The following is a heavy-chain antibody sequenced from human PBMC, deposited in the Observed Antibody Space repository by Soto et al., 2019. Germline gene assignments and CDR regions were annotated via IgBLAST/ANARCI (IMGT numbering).Heavy chain of an antibody. CDR3: AKDYSDRDYVQNWFDP. V-gene: IGHV3-30*18. J-gene: IGHJ5*02. D-gene: IGHD4-17*01. CDR2: ISYDGSNK. Sequence: PGGSLRLSCAASGFTFSSYGMHWVRQAPGKGLEWVAVISYDGSNKYYADSVKGRFTISRDNSKNTLYLQMNSLRAEDTAVYYCAKDYSDRDYVQNWFDPWGQGTLVTVSS. CDR1: GFTFSSYG.